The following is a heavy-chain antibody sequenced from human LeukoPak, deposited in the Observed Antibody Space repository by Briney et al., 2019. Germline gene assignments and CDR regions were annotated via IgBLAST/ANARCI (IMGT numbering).Heavy chain of an antibody. CDR2: ISSSSGYI. Sequence: PGGSLRLSCAASGITFSTYSMNWVRQAPGKGLEWVSSISSSSGYIYYADSLKGRFTISRDNAKNSLYLQMNSLSAEDTAVYYCARDTDGFESGYGYYYYHGMDVWGQGTTVTVSS. J-gene: IGHJ6*02. V-gene: IGHV3-21*01. CDR3: ARDTDGFESGYGYYYYHGMDV. CDR1: GITFSTYS. D-gene: IGHD3-3*01.